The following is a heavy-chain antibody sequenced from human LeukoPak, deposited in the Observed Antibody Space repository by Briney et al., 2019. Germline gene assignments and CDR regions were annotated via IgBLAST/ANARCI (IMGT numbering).Heavy chain of an antibody. V-gene: IGHV1-8*02. CDR2: MSPNSGNT. CDR3: ARGSTRLWFGFDY. Sequence: GASVKVSCKASGYTFTSYGISWVRQATGQGLEWMGWMSPNSGNTGYAQKFQGRVTMTRNTSISTAYMELSSLRSEDTAVYYCARGSTRLWFGFDYWGQGTLVTVSS. CDR1: GYTFTSYG. D-gene: IGHD3-10*01. J-gene: IGHJ4*02.